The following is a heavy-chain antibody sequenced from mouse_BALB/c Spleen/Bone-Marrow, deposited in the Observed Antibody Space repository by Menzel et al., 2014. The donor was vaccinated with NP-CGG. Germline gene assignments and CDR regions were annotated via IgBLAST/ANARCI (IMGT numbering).Heavy chain of an antibody. J-gene: IGHJ1*01. V-gene: IGHV1-7*01. Sequence: VQLQQSGAELAKPGASVRMSCKASGYTFTDYWMHWVKQRPGQGLEWIGYINPSSGYTEYNQKFKDKATLTADKSSSTVYMQLNILTSEDSAVYYGARRYGSLWYFDVWGAGTTVTVSS. CDR3: ARRYGSLWYFDV. CDR1: GYTFTDYW. D-gene: IGHD1-1*01. CDR2: INPSSGYT.